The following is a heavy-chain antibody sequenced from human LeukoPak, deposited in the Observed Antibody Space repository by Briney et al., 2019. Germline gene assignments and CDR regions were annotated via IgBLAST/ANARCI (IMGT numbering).Heavy chain of an antibody. CDR2: LHRDGTT. CDR1: GFTVSTNY. D-gene: IGHD6-13*01. CDR3: AGRRKEAAAYDH. Sequence: PGASLRLSCAASGFTVSTNYMSWVRLAPGKGLEWVSLLHRDGTTHYAESVKGRFTISTDNSKNTLYHQMNSLRVEDTAVYYCAGRRKEAAAYDHWGQGTLVTVSS. J-gene: IGHJ4*02. V-gene: IGHV3-66*01.